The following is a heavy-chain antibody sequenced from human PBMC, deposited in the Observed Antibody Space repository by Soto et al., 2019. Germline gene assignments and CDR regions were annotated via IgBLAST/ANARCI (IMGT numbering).Heavy chain of an antibody. CDR1: GFSLSTRGVG. J-gene: IGHJ4*02. D-gene: IGHD1-26*01. CDR2: IFWDDDK. V-gene: IGHV2-5*02. CDR3: AHRGSGSYLSSFDY. Sequence: QITLKESGPMLVKPTQSLTLTCTFSGFSLSTRGVGVGWIRQPPGKALGWLALIFWDDDKHYSPSLKSRLTITKDTSKNQVVVTMTNMDPVDTATYYCAHRGSGSYLSSFDYWGQGALVTVSS.